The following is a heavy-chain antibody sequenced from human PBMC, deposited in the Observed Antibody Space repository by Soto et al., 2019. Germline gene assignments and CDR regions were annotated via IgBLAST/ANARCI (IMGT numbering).Heavy chain of an antibody. CDR3: ARDTIVVVVAAADYYYYGMDV. D-gene: IGHD2-15*01. CDR1: GFTFSSYA. J-gene: IGHJ6*02. CDR2: ISGSGGST. V-gene: IGHV3-23*01. Sequence: PGGSLRLSCAASGFTFSSYAMNWVRQAPGKGLEWVSVISGSGGSTYYADSVKGRFTISRDNSKNTLYLQMNSLRAEDTAVYYCARDTIVVVVAAADYYYYGMDVWGQGTTVTVSS.